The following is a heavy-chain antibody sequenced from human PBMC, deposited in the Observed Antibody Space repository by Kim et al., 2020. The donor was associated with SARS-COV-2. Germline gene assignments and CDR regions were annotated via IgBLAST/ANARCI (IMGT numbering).Heavy chain of an antibody. CDR1: GGTFSSYA. V-gene: IGHV1-69*01. J-gene: IGHJ6*02. Sequence: VSCKASGGTFSSYAISWVRQAPGQGLEWMGGIIPIFGTANYAQKFQGRVTITADESTSTAYMELSSLRSEDTAVYYCASGYCTNGVCYGMDVWGQGTTVTVSS. CDR3: ASGYCTNGVCYGMDV. D-gene: IGHD2-8*01. CDR2: IIPIFGTA.